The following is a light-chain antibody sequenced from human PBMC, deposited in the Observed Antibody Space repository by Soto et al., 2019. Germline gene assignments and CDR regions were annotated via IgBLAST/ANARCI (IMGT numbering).Light chain of an antibody. J-gene: IGLJ3*02. CDR2: VNTDGSH. CDR1: SGHPNYA. Sequence: QLVLTQSPSASASLGASVKLTCTLSSGHPNYAIAWHLQQPEKGPRYLMRVNTDGSHTKGDGIPDRFSGSSSGAERYLTISSLQSEDEADYYCQTWGNGILVFGGGTKLTVL. V-gene: IGLV4-69*01. CDR3: QTWGNGILV.